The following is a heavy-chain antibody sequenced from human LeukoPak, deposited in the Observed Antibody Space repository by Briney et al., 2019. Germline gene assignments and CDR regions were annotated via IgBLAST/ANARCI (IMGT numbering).Heavy chain of an antibody. D-gene: IGHD6-6*01. CDR2: IYTSGST. V-gene: IGHV4-61*02. CDR1: GGSISSGSYY. Sequence: SETLSLTCTVSGGSISSGSYYWSWIRQPAGKGLEWIGRIYTSGSTDYNPSLKSRLTISVDPSKNQFSLKLSSVTAADTAVYYCARGSSSLGFDYWGQGTLATVSP. J-gene: IGHJ4*02. CDR3: ARGSSSLGFDY.